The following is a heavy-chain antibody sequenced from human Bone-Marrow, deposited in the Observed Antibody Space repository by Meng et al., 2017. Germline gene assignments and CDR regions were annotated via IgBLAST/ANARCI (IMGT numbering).Heavy chain of an antibody. CDR1: GGSISSTSYY. CDR2: LSYSGST. V-gene: IGHV4-39*07. Sequence: LREESGPGPVKPSDTLSLPCTVAGGSISSTSYYWGWIRQSPGKGLEWIGSLSYSGSTYYNPSLKSRVTISVDTSKKQFSLKVNSVTAADTAVYYCARSLHDVWSCWGDWGQGTLVTVSS. CDR3: ARSLHDVWSCWGD. J-gene: IGHJ4*02. D-gene: IGHD3-3*01.